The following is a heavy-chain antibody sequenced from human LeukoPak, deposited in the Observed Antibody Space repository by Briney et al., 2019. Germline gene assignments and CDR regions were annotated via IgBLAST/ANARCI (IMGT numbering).Heavy chain of an antibody. J-gene: IGHJ3*02. V-gene: IGHV4-30-4*01. D-gene: IGHD3-3*01. Sequence: SETLSLTCTVSGGSISSGDYYWRWIRQPPGKGLERIGYIYYSGSTYYNPSLKSRVTITVDTSKNHLSPKLSAVTAADTAVYYCARGRFGVVITDAFDIWGQGTMVTVSS. CDR1: GGSISSGDYY. CDR3: ARGRFGVVITDAFDI. CDR2: IYYSGST.